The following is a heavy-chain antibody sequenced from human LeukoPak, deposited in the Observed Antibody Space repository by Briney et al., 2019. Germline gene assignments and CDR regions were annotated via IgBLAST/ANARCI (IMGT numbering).Heavy chain of an antibody. V-gene: IGHV4-4*02. CDR1: GGSISSSNW. CDR3: ARLVDSGSPHEGPDY. J-gene: IGHJ4*02. D-gene: IGHD3-10*01. Sequence: SETLSLTCAVSGGSISSSNWWSWVRQPPGKGLEWIGEIYHSGSTNYNPSLKSRVTISVDKSKNQFSLKLSSVTAADTAVYYCARLVDSGSPHEGPDYWGQGTLVTVSS. CDR2: IYHSGST.